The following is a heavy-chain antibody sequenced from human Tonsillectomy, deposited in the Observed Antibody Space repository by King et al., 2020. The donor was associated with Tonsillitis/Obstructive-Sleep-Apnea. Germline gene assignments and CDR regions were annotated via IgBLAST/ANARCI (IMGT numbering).Heavy chain of an antibody. CDR1: GFSLSTSGMC. V-gene: IGHV2-70*11. D-gene: IGHD3-10*01. J-gene: IGHJ4*02. CDR2: IDWDDDK. Sequence: TLKESGPALVKPTQTLTLTCTFSGFSLSTSGMCVSWIRQPPGKALEWLARIDWDDDKYYSASLKTRLTISKDTSKNQVVLTMTNMDPVDTATYYCARTSYYLYYFDYWGQGTLVTVSS. CDR3: ARTSYYLYYFDY.